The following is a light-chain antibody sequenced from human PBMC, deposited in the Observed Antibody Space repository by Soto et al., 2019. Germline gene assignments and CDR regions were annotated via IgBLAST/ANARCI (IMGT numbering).Light chain of an antibody. CDR3: SSYTTSSTLV. CDR2: EVS. V-gene: IGLV2-14*01. J-gene: IGLJ2*01. CDR1: SSDVGAYNF. Sequence: QSALTQPASVSGSPGQSIAMSCTGTSSDVGAYNFVSWYQRHPGKAPKLMIYEVSNRPSGVSNRFSGSKSGNTASLTVSGLQAEDEADYYCSSYTTSSTLVFGGGTKLTVL.